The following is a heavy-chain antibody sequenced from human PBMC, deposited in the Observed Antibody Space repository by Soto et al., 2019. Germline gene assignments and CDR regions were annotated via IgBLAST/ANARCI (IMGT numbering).Heavy chain of an antibody. CDR2: ISAYNGNT. CDR3: ASGSVDDIARIDY. V-gene: IGHV1-18*01. Sequence: GASVKVSCKASGYTFTSYGISWARQAPGQGLEWMGWISAYNGNTNYAQKLQGRVTMTTDTSTSTAYVELRSLRSDDTAVYYCASGSVDDIARIDYWGQGTLVTVSS. D-gene: IGHD3-9*01. CDR1: GYTFTSYG. J-gene: IGHJ4*02.